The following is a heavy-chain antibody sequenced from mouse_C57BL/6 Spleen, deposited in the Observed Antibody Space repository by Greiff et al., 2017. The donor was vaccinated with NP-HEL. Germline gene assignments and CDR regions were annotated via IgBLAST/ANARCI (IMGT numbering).Heavy chain of an antibody. CDR1: GYAFTNYL. J-gene: IGHJ4*01. CDR3: ARDGDAMDY. V-gene: IGHV1-54*01. Sequence: QVQLQQSGAELVRPGPSVKVSCKASGYAFTNYLIEWVKQRPGQGLEWIGVINPGSGGTNYNEKFKGKATLTADKSSSTAYMQLSSLTSEDSAVYFCARDGDAMDYWGQGTSVTVSS. CDR2: INPGSGGT.